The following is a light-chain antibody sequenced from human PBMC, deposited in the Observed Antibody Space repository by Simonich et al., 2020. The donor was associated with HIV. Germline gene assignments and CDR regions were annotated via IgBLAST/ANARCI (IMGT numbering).Light chain of an antibody. CDR2: AAS. CDR1: QGIRNS. J-gene: IGKJ2*01. CDR3: QQYYSTPYT. Sequence: DIQMTQSPSSLSASVGDRVTITCRASQGIRNSLAWYQQKPRKAPKLLLYAASRLESGVPSKFSGSGSGTDYTLTISSLQPEDFATYYCQQYYSTPYTFGQGTKLEIK. V-gene: IGKV1-NL1*01.